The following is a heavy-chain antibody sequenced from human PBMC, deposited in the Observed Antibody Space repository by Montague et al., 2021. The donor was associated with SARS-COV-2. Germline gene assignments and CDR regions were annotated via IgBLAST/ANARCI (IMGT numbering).Heavy chain of an antibody. Sequence: SLRLSCAASGFTFSSYCMNWVRQAPGKGLEWVSSISSSSSYISYADSVKGRFTISRDNAKNSLYLQMNSLRAEDTAVYYCARDSPDYVCGGYGMDVWGQGTTVTVSS. CDR3: ARDSPDYVCGGYGMDV. CDR2: ISSSSSYI. CDR1: GFTFSSYC. V-gene: IGHV3-21*01. D-gene: IGHD3-16*01. J-gene: IGHJ6*02.